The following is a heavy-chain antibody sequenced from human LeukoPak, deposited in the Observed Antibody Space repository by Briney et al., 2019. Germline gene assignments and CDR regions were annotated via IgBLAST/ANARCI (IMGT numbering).Heavy chain of an antibody. CDR3: AREPDMVRGFDY. CDR1: GCTFSSGSYY. V-gene: IGHV4-61*02. Sequence: SETLSLSCTVSGCTFSSGSYYWGWNRQPAGKGLEWIGRIYTSGSTNYNPSRKSRVTMSVDTSQNQFSLKLGSVTAADTAVYYCAREPDMVRGFDYWGQGTLVTVSS. D-gene: IGHD3-10*01. J-gene: IGHJ4*02. CDR2: IYTSGST.